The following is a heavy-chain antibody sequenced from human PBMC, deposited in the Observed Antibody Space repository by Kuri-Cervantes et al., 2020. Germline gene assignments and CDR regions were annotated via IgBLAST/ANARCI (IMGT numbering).Heavy chain of an antibody. Sequence: SETLSLTCAVSGGSISSGGYSWSWIRQPPGKGLEWIGSIYYSGSTYYNPSLKSRVTISVDTSKNQFSLKLSSVTAADTAVYYCARPGGWFMLFGMDVWGQGTTVTVSS. CDR2: IYYSGST. CDR1: GGSISSGGYS. CDR3: ARPGGWFMLFGMDV. J-gene: IGHJ6*02. V-gene: IGHV4-30-2*03. D-gene: IGHD3-10*01.